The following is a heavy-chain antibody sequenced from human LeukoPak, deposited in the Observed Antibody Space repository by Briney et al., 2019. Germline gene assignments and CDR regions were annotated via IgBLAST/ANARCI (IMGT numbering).Heavy chain of an antibody. D-gene: IGHD1-14*01. V-gene: IGHV4-59*01. CDR2: IYYSGST. Sequence: PSETLSLTCTVSGGSISSYYWSWIRQPPGEGLEWIGYIYYSGSTNYNPSLKSRVTISVDTSKNQFSLKLSSVTAADTAVYYCATRTLTYWYFDLWGRGTLVTVSS. CDR1: GGSISSYY. J-gene: IGHJ2*01. CDR3: ATRTLTYWYFDL.